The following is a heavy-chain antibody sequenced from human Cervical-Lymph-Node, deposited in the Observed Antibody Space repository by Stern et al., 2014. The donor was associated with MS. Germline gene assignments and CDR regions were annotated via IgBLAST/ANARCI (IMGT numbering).Heavy chain of an antibody. CDR1: GFTFSSYG. CDR2: IWYDGSNK. D-gene: IGHD2-15*01. CDR3: ARDRHDLGYCSGGSCYLPDY. Sequence: VQLLESGGGVVQPGRSLRLPCAASGFTFSSYGMHLVRQAPGKGLAWVAVIWYDGSNKYYAPSVKGRFTISRDNSKNTLYLQMNSLRAEDTAVYYCARDRHDLGYCSGGSCYLPDYWGQGTLVTVSS. V-gene: IGHV3-33*01. J-gene: IGHJ4*02.